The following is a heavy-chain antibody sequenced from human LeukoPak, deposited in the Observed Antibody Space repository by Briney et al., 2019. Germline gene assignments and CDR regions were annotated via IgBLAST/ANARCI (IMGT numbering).Heavy chain of an antibody. Sequence: GGSLRLSCALSGFTFRGYAMHWVRQAPGKGLEWLAVVSYDGSNTYYADSVKGRFIISRGNSKNTVFLQMNSLRPEDTAVYYCARDRYASRSYVMDVWGQGTTVAVSS. J-gene: IGHJ6*02. V-gene: IGHV3-30*04. CDR1: GFTFRGYA. CDR2: VSYDGSNT. CDR3: ARDRYASRSYVMDV. D-gene: IGHD2-2*01.